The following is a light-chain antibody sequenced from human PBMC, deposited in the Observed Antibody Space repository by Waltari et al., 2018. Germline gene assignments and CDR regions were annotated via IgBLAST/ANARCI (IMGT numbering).Light chain of an antibody. V-gene: IGLV1-40*01. J-gene: IGLJ2*01. CDR1: GSNIGAGYD. Sequence: SVLTQPPSVSGAPGQRVTIPCTGGGSNIGAGYDVHWYRQLPGKAPELLIYGVNNRPSGVPDRFFGSLSGTSASLAITGLQAEDEADYYCQSYDTSLSVVFGGGTKLTV. CDR3: QSYDTSLSVV. CDR2: GVN.